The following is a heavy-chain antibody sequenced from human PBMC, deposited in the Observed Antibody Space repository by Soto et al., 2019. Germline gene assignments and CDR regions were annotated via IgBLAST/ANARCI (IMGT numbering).Heavy chain of an antibody. CDR1: GFTFSDYY. Sequence: GGSLRLSCAASGFTFSDYYMSWIRQAPGKGLEWVSYISSSSSYTNYADSVKGRFTISRDNAKNSLYLQMNSLRAEDTAVYYCARGAAMVTFYYYYGMDVWGQGTTVTVSS. D-gene: IGHD5-18*01. V-gene: IGHV3-11*06. CDR3: ARGAAMVTFYYYYGMDV. J-gene: IGHJ6*02. CDR2: ISSSSSYT.